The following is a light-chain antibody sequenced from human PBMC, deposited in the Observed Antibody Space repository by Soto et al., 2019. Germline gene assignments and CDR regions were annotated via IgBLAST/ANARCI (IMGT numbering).Light chain of an antibody. J-gene: IGLJ1*01. Sequence: SYELTQPPSVSVAPGQTARITCGGNNIGRKTVHWYQQKPGQAPVLVVYDDSDRPSGIPERFSGSNSGNTATLTISRVEAGDEADHSCHVWDRDHSVFGGGTKVTVL. CDR2: DDS. CDR1: NIGRKT. V-gene: IGLV3-21*02. CDR3: HVWDRDHSV.